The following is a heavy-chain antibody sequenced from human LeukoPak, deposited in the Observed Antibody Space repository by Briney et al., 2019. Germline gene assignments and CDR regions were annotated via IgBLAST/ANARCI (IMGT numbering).Heavy chain of an antibody. Sequence: GGSLRLSCAASGFTFSSYGMNWVRQAPGKGLEWVSYISSSGSTIYYADSVRGRFTISRDNAKNSLSLQMNSLRAEDTAVYYCARGDGYSTDYYFDYWGQGTLVTVSS. D-gene: IGHD5-24*01. V-gene: IGHV3-48*03. CDR3: ARGDGYSTDYYFDY. J-gene: IGHJ4*02. CDR1: GFTFSSYG. CDR2: ISSSGSTI.